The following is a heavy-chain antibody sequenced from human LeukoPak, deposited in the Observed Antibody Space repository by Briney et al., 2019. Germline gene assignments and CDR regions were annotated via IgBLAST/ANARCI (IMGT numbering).Heavy chain of an antibody. J-gene: IGHJ4*02. Sequence: GGSLRLSCAASGFTFGTYAMSWVRQAPGKGLEWVAVIWYDGSNKYYADSVKGRFTISRDNSKNTLYLQMNSLRAEDTAVYYCARDSGSGWYQYFDYWGQGTLVTVSS. D-gene: IGHD6-19*01. V-gene: IGHV3-33*08. CDR1: GFTFGTYA. CDR2: IWYDGSNK. CDR3: ARDSGSGWYQYFDY.